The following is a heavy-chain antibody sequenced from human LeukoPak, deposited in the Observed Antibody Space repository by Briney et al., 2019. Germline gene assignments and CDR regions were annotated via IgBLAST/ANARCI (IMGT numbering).Heavy chain of an antibody. D-gene: IGHD3-22*01. CDR1: GFTFSSYA. V-gene: IGHV3-23*01. J-gene: IGHJ3*02. CDR3: AASGCYPIDAFDI. CDR2: ISGSGGST. Sequence: PGGSLRLSCAASGFTFSSYAMSWVRQAPGKGLEWVSAISGSGGSTYYADPVKGRFTISRDNSKNTLYLQMNSLRAEDTAVYYCAASGCYPIDAFDIWGQGTMVTVSS.